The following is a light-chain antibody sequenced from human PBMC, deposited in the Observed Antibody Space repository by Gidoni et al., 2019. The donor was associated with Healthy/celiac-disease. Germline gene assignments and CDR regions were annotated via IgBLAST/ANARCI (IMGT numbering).Light chain of an antibody. CDR2: KAS. Sequence: DIQMTKSPSTLSASVGDRVTIPCRASQSISSWLAWYQQKPGKAPKLLIYKASSLESGVPSRFSGSGSGTEFTLTISSLQPDDFATYYCQQYNSYSPNTFGQGTKLEIK. J-gene: IGKJ2*01. V-gene: IGKV1-5*03. CDR1: QSISSW. CDR3: QQYNSYSPNT.